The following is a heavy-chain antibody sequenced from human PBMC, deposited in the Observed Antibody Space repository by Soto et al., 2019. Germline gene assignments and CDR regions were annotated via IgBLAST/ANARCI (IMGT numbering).Heavy chain of an antibody. J-gene: IGHJ6*03. CDR3: ARMLAVKYYYYYVDV. Sequence: QVTLKESGPVLVKPTETLTLTCTVSGFSLRNARMGVSWIRQPPGKALEWLAHITFSRDEKSYNTSLKGRFTLSKDTSKSQVVLTMTYMDPVDTATYFCARMLAVKYYYYYVDVWGEGTTVTVSS. CDR2: ITFSRDEK. D-gene: IGHD3-22*01. CDR1: GFSLRNARMG. V-gene: IGHV2-26*01.